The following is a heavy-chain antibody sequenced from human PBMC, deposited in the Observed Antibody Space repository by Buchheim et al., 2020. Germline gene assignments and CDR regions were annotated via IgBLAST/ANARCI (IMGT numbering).Heavy chain of an antibody. D-gene: IGHD2-15*01. V-gene: IGHV1-46*01. Sequence: QVQLVQSGAEVKKPGASVKVSCKASGYTFTSYYMHWVRQAPGQGLEWMGIINPSGGSTSYAQKFQGRVTMTRDTSMSTAYMELSSLRSEDTAVYYCARDNSPELRIPYGMDVWGQGTT. J-gene: IGHJ6*02. CDR2: INPSGGST. CDR1: GYTFTSYY. CDR3: ARDNSPELRIPYGMDV.